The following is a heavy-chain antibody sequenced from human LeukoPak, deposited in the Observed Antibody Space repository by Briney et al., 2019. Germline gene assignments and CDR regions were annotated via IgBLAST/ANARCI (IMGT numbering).Heavy chain of an antibody. V-gene: IGHV4-4*07. CDR2: MYIGGGT. J-gene: IGHJ4*02. CDR1: GGSITSYY. D-gene: IGHD1-26*01. CDR3: ASVKWDLSFDY. Sequence: TSETLSLTCTVSGGSITSYYWTWIRQPAGKGLEWVGRMYIGGGTNYHPSLKNRATLSLDTSKNQFSLKLRSLTAADTAVYYCASVKWDLSFDYWGQGTLVSVSS.